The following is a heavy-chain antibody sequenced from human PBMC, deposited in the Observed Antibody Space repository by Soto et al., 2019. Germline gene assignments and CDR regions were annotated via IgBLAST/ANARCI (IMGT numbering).Heavy chain of an antibody. D-gene: IGHD2-21*02. J-gene: IGHJ4*02. CDR2: IIPIFGTA. CDR1: GGTFSSYA. Sequence: SVKGSCRASGGTFSSYAVSWVGQAPGQGLEWMGGIIPIFGTANYAQKFQGRVTITADESTSTAYMELSSLRSEDTAVYYCARQRTSVVTQAYFDSWGQGSLVTVSS. CDR3: ARQRTSVVTQAYFDS. V-gene: IGHV1-69*13.